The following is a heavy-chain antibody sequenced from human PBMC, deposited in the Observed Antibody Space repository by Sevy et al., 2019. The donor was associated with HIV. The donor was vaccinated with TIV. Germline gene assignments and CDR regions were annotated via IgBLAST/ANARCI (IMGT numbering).Heavy chain of an antibody. CDR1: GFTFSDYY. Sequence: GGSLRLSCAASGFTFSDYYMSWIRQAPGKGLEWVSYISSSGSTIYYADSVKGRFTISRDNAKNSLYLQMNSLRAEDTAVYYCAREDYDILTGYYKGPSYYYYYMDVWGTGTTVTVSS. D-gene: IGHD3-9*01. J-gene: IGHJ6*03. V-gene: IGHV3-11*04. CDR3: AREDYDILTGYYKGPSYYYYYMDV. CDR2: ISSSGSTI.